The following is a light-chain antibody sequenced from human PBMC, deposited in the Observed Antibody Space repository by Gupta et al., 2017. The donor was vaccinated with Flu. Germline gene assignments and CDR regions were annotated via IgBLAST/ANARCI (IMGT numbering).Light chain of an antibody. CDR1: QSVLYSPNNKNY. CDR2: WVS. CDR3: QQYYTTPPWT. J-gene: IGKJ1*01. V-gene: IGKV4-1*01. Sequence: DIVMTQSPDSLAVSLGERATTNCKSSQSVLYSPNNKNYLAWYQQKPGQPPKLLIYWVSTRESGVPDRFSGSGSGTDFTLAINSLQAEDVAVYYCQQYYTTPPWTFGQGTKVEIK.